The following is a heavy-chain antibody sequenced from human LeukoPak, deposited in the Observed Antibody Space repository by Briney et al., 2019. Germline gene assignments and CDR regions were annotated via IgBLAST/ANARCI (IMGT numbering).Heavy chain of an antibody. V-gene: IGHV4-39*07. J-gene: IGHJ6*03. D-gene: IGHD6-13*01. Sequence: PSETLSLTCTVSGGSISSSSYYWGWIRQPPGKGLEWIGSIYYSGSTYYNPSLKSRVTISVDTSKNQFSLKLSSVTAADTAVYYCAGGGGKQQLPNYYYYYMDAWGKGTTVTVSS. CDR1: GGSISSSSYY. CDR2: IYYSGST. CDR3: AGGGGKQQLPNYYYYYMDA.